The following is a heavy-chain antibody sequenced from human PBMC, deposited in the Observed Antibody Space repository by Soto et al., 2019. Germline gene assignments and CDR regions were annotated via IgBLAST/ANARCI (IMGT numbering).Heavy chain of an antibody. Sequence: SETLSLTCTVSGGSISSSSYYWGWIRQPPGKGLEWIGSIYYSGSTYYNPSLKSRVTISVDTSKNQFSLKLSSVTAADTAVYYCARHIWFGELTDYWGQGTLVTVSS. D-gene: IGHD3-10*01. J-gene: IGHJ4*02. CDR3: ARHIWFGELTDY. CDR2: IYYSGST. V-gene: IGHV4-39*01. CDR1: GGSISSSSYY.